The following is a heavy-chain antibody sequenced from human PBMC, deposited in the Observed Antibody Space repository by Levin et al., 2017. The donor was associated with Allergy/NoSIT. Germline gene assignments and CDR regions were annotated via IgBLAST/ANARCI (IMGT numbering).Heavy chain of an antibody. CDR2: IYWDDDK. V-gene: IGHV2-5*02. CDR3: AHRSGGSSWRGPYFDY. D-gene: IGHD6-13*01. J-gene: IGHJ4*02. Sequence: TLSLTCTFSGFSLSTSGVGVGWIRQPPGKALEWLALIYWDDDKRYSPSLKSRLTITKDSSKNQVVLTMTNMDPVDTATYYCAHRSGGSSWRGPYFDYWGQGTLVTVSS. CDR1: GFSLSTSGVG.